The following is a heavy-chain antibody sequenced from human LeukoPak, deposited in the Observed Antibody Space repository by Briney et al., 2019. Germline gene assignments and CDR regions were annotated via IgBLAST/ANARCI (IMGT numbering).Heavy chain of an antibody. CDR3: SRGSAPAAYYYFDS. J-gene: IGHJ4*02. V-gene: IGHV4-31*03. CDR2: IYYSGST. CDR1: GGSISSGMYY. D-gene: IGHD2-2*01. Sequence: SETLSLTCTVSGGSISSGMYYWSWIRQHPGKGLEWIGYIYYSGSTYYNPSLQSRVTISVDTSENQFSLKLSSVTAADTAVYFCSRGSAPAAYYYFDSWGQGTLVTVSS.